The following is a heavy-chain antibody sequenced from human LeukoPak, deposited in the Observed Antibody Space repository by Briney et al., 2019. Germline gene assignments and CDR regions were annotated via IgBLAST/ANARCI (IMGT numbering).Heavy chain of an antibody. CDR1: GYTFTGYY. CDR3: ARGSGYFDWLSPYYYYGMDV. V-gene: IGHV1-2*02. J-gene: IGHJ6*02. Sequence: ASVKVSCRASGYTFTGYYMHWVRQAPGQGLEWIGWINPNSGGTNYAQKFQGRVTMTRDTSISTAYMELSRLRSDDTAVYYCARGSGYFDWLSPYYYYGMDVWGQGTTVTVSS. CDR2: INPNSGGT. D-gene: IGHD3-9*01.